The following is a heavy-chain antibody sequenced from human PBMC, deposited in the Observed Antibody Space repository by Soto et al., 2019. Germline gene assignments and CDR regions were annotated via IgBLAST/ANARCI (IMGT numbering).Heavy chain of an antibody. CDR2: IYYSGST. D-gene: IGHD2-15*01. CDR1: GGSISSGGYY. CDR3: PRELPSGGPGWCDP. J-gene: IGHJ5*02. V-gene: IGHV4-31*03. Sequence: SETLSLTCTVSGGSISSGGYYWSWIRQHPGKGLEWIGYIYYSGSTYYNPSLKSRVTISVETSKNQFSLKLSSVTAADTAVYYCPRELPSGGPGWCDPGCQATL.